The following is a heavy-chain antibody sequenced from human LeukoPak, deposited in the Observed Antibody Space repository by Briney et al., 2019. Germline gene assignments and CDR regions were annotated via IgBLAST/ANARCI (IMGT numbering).Heavy chain of an antibody. CDR3: ARDKRTPYYDILTGPGAFDI. J-gene: IGHJ3*02. D-gene: IGHD3-9*01. CDR2: IKQDGSEK. V-gene: IGHV3-7*01. CDR1: GFTLSSYW. Sequence: PGGSLRLSCAASGFTLSSYWMSWVRQAPGKGLEWVANIKQDGSEKYYVDSVKGRFTISRDNAKNSLYLQMNSLRAEDTAVYYCARDKRTPYYDILTGPGAFDIWGQGTMVTVSS.